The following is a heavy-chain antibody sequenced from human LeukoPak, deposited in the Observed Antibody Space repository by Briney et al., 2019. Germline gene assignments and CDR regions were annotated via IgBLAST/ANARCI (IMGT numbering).Heavy chain of an antibody. Sequence: PSETLSLTCTVSGGSISSGDYYWSWIRQPPGKGLEWIGYIYYSGSTYYNPSLKSRVTISVDTSKNQFSLKLSSVTAADTAVYYCARAVDYGGNSWAFDIWGQGTMVTVSS. D-gene: IGHD4-23*01. CDR2: IYYSGST. CDR3: ARAVDYGGNSWAFDI. J-gene: IGHJ3*02. V-gene: IGHV4-30-4*01. CDR1: GGSISSGDYY.